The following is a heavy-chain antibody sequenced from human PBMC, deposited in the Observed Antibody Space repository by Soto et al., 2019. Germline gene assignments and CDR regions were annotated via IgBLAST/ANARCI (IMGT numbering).Heavy chain of an antibody. Sequence: QVQLQASGPALVKPSETLSLTCSVSGDSISSSYWSWIRQPPGKGLEWIGSTYYSGNTNYNPSLKSRVTISVDTSKNQVSLRLNSVTAADTAVYYCARIFVWRFDPWGQGALVTVSS. V-gene: IGHV4-59*01. D-gene: IGHD3-9*01. CDR3: ARIFVWRFDP. CDR2: TYYSGNT. CDR1: GDSISSSY. J-gene: IGHJ5*02.